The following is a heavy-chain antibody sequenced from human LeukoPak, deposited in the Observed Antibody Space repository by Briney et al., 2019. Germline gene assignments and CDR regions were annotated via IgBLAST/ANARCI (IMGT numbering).Heavy chain of an antibody. CDR1: GGSINSDNW. J-gene: IGHJ4*02. D-gene: IGHD5-18*01. CDR3: ARVYSYGQPFDY. CDR2: IYHGGTT. V-gene: IGHV4-4*02. Sequence: SETLSLTCAVSGGSINSDNWWNWVRQPPGKGLEWIGEIYHGGTTNYNPSLKSRVTISVDKSMNQFSLKLSTVTAADTAVYYCARVYSYGQPFDYWGLGTLVTVS.